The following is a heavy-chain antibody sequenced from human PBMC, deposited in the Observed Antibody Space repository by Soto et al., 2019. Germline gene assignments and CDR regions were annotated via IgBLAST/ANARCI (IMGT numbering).Heavy chain of an antibody. V-gene: IGHV4-34*01. J-gene: IGHJ4*02. CDR3: ARGITMILVVQGDAPDKYYFDS. D-gene: IGHD3-22*01. Sequence: SETLSLTCAVYGGSFSGHYWSWIRQSPGKGLEWIGEINHSGSTNQNPSLKSRVTISVDTSKNQFSLKLKSVTAADTAVYYCARGITMILVVQGDAPDKYYFDSWGQGTQVTVSS. CDR1: GGSFSGHY. CDR2: INHSGST.